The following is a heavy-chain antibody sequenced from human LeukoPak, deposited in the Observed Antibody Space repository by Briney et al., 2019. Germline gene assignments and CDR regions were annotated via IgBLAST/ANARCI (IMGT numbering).Heavy chain of an antibody. V-gene: IGHV3-21*04. CDR2: ISSSSSYI. J-gene: IGHJ1*01. CDR1: GFTFSSYS. D-gene: IGHD4-17*01. Sequence: NPGGSLRLSCAASGFTFSSYSMNWVRQAPGKGLEWVSSISSSSSYIYYADSVKGRFTISRDNSKNTLYLQMNSLRADDTAVYYCAKDSAHYGDYVLKYFQHWGQGTLVTVSS. CDR3: AKDSAHYGDYVLKYFQH.